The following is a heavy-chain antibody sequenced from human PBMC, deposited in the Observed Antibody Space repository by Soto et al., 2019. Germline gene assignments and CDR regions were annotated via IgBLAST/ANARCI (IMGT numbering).Heavy chain of an antibody. J-gene: IGHJ6*02. CDR3: ARDSENSFEYTSGWFRYYYGMDV. D-gene: IGHD6-19*01. CDR1: GFNFSNYN. Sequence: GGSLRLSCAASGFNFSNYNMNWVRPAPGKGLERVASVGGTTYYRYYADSMKGRLTISRDNAKNSLFLQMNSLRAEDTAVYYCARDSENSFEYTSGWFRYYYGMDVWGQGTMVTV. CDR2: VGGTTYYR. V-gene: IGHV3-21*01.